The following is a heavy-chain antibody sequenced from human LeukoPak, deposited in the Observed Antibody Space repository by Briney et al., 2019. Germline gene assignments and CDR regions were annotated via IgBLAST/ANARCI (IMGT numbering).Heavy chain of an antibody. D-gene: IGHD4-23*01. CDR1: GFTFDDYA. CDR3: AREDYGGNSVTSTFDY. CDR2: ISWNSGSI. J-gene: IGHJ4*02. Sequence: GGSLRLSCAASGFTFDDYAMHWVRQAPGKGLEWVSGISWNSGSIGYADSVKGRFTISRDNAKNSLYLQMNSLRAEDTAVYYCAREDYGGNSVTSTFDYWGQGTLVTVSS. V-gene: IGHV3-9*01.